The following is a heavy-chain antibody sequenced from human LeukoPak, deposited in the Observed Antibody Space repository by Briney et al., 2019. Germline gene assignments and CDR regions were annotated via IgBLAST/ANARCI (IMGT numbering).Heavy chain of an antibody. CDR2: INHSEST. CDR3: ARVYYSNSYDYWYFDL. Sequence: PSETLSLTCAVYGGSFSGYYWSWIRQPPGKGLEWIGEINHSESTNYNPSLKSRVTISVDTSKNQFSLKLSSVTAADTAVYYCARVYYSNSYDYWYFDLWGRGTLVTVSS. J-gene: IGHJ2*01. V-gene: IGHV4-34*01. D-gene: IGHD6-13*01. CDR1: GGSFSGYY.